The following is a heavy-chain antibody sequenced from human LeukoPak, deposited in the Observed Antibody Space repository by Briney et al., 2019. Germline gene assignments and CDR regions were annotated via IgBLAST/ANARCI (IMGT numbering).Heavy chain of an antibody. CDR3: ARVSSGSYFGYYYYYMDV. D-gene: IGHD1-26*01. CDR2: INSDGSST. J-gene: IGHJ6*03. Sequence: GGSLRLSCTASGFTFSNYWMHWVRQAPGKGLVWVSRINSDGSSTSYADSVKGRFTISRDNAKNTLYLQMNSLRAEDTAVYYCARVSSGSYFGYYYYYMDVWGKGTTVTVSS. CDR1: GFTFSNYW. V-gene: IGHV3-74*01.